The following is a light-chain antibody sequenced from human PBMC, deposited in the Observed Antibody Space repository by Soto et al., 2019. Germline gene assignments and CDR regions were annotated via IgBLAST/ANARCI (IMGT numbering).Light chain of an antibody. J-gene: IGKJ1*01. CDR3: QQYGSSPPT. CDR1: QSVSSSY. CDR2: GAS. Sequence: EIVLTQSPGTLSLSPGERATRSCSASQSVSSSYLAWYQQKPGQAPRLLIYGASSRATGIPARFSGSGSGTDFTLTISRLEPEDFAVYYCQQYGSSPPTFGQGTKV. V-gene: IGKV3-20*01.